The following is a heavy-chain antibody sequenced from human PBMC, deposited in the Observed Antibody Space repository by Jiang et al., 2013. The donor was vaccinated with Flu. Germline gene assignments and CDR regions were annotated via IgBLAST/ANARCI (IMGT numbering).Heavy chain of an antibody. D-gene: IGHD6-19*01. CDR2: IYYSGST. J-gene: IGHJ5*02. Sequence: SIYYSGSTYYNPSLKSRVTISVDTSKNQFSLKLSSVTAADTAVYYCARNPISGWYQEDNWFDPWGQGTLVTVSS. CDR3: ARNPISGWYQEDNWFDP. V-gene: IGHV4-39*01.